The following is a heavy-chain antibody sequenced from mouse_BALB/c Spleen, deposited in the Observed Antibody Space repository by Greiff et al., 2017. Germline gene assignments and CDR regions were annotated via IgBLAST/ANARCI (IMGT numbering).Heavy chain of an antibody. J-gene: IGHJ3*01. CDR2: ISDGGSYT. V-gene: IGHV5-4*02. CDR3: ASAYYSWFAY. D-gene: IGHD2-10*01. CDR1: GFTFSDYY. Sequence: EVKLQESGGGLVKPGGSLKLSCAASGFTFSDYYMYWVRQTPEKRLEWVATISDGGSYTYYPDSVKGRFTISRDNAKNNLYLQMSSLKSEDTAMYYCASAYYSWFAYWGQGTLVTVSA.